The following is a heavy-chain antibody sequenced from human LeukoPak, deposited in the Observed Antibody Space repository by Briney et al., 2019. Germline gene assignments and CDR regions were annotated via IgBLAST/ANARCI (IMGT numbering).Heavy chain of an antibody. V-gene: IGHV3-33*08. CDR1: GFTFEDYA. D-gene: IGHD3-22*01. CDR3: ARDGMIKYYYDSSGYPDAFDI. CDR2: IWYDGSNK. J-gene: IGHJ3*02. Sequence: GGSLRLSCAASGFTFEDYAMHWVRQAPGKGLEWVAVIWYDGSNKYYADSVKGRFTISRDNSKNTLYLQMNSLRAEDTAVYYCARDGMIKYYYDSSGYPDAFDIWGQGTMVTVSS.